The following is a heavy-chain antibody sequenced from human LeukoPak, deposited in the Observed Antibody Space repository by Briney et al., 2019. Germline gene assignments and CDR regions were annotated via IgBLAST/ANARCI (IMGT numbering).Heavy chain of an antibody. CDR3: ASHYDFWSGPDAYFDY. Sequence: PSETLSLTCTVSGGSISSGGYYWSWIRQPPGKGLEWIGYIYHSGSTYYNPSLKSRVTISVDRSKNQFSLKLSSVTAADTAVYYCASHYDFWSGPDAYFDYWGQGTLVTVSS. CDR2: IYHSGST. J-gene: IGHJ4*02. CDR1: GGSISSGGYY. V-gene: IGHV4-30-2*01. D-gene: IGHD3-3*01.